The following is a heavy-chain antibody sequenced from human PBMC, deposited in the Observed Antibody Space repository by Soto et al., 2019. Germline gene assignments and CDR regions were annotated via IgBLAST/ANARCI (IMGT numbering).Heavy chain of an antibody. CDR3: ARGGLWVSEWPNCDY. J-gene: IGHJ4*02. Sequence: QVQLQESGPGLVKPSETLSLTCTVSGGSISSYYWSWIRQPPGKGLEWIGYIYYSGSTNYNPSLKSRVTISVDTSKNQFSLKLSSVTAADTAVYYCARGGLWVSEWPNCDYWGQGTLVTVSS. CDR1: GGSISSYY. CDR2: IYYSGST. D-gene: IGHD3-10*01. V-gene: IGHV4-59*01.